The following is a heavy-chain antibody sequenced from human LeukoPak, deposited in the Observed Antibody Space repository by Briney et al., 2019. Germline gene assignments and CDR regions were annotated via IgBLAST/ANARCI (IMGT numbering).Heavy chain of an antibody. CDR2: INPKSGGT. CDR3: ARSLGTVNGI. D-gene: IGHD7-27*01. V-gene: IGHV1-2*02. J-gene: IGHJ4*02. CDR1: GYTFTGYY. Sequence: SVKVSCKASGYTFTGYYMHWVRQAPGQGLEWMGWINPKSGGTDYAQRFQGRVTLTRDTSISTAYMELSGLRSDDTAVYYCARSLGTVNGIWGEGPLVTVSS.